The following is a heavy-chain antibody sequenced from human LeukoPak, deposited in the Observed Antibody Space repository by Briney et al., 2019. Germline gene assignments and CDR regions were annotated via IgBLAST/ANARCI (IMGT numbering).Heavy chain of an antibody. V-gene: IGHV3-30-3*01. J-gene: IGHJ4*02. Sequence: GGSLRLFCAGSGFTFSSYAFHWVRQAPGKGLEWVAVISYDGSRKYYADSVRGRFTISRDNSRSTLDLQMSSLRPDDAAVYYCARGACGIQHHQAVEPNFDYWGQGNPVTVSS. CDR2: ISYDGSRK. D-gene: IGHD5-18*01. CDR1: GFTFSSYA. CDR3: ARGACGIQHHQAVEPNFDY.